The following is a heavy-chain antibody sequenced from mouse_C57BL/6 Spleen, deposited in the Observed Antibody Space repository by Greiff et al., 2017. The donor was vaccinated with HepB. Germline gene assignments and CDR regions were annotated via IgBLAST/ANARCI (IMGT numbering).Heavy chain of an antibody. J-gene: IGHJ3*01. D-gene: IGHD2-4*01. V-gene: IGHV5-9*01. Sequence: DVMLVESGGGLVKPGGSLKLSCAASGFTFSSYTMSWVRQTPEKRLEWVATISGGGGNTYYPDSVKGRFTISRDNAKNTLYLQMSSLRSEDTALYYCARRGLTWFAYWGQGTLVTVSA. CDR3: ARRGLTWFAY. CDR1: GFTFSSYT. CDR2: ISGGGGNT.